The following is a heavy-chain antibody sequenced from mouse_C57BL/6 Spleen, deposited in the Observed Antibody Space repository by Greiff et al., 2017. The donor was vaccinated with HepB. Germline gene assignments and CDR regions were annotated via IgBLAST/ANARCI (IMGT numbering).Heavy chain of an antibody. CDR3: ARREYYGSSYGWYFDV. J-gene: IGHJ1*03. CDR2: IDPSDSYT. CDR1: GYTFTSYW. D-gene: IGHD1-1*01. V-gene: IGHV1-59*01. Sequence: QVQLQQPGAELVRPGTSVKLSCKASGYTFTSYWMHWVKQRPGQGLEWIGVIDPSDSYTNYNQKFKGKATLTVDTSSSTAYMQLSSLTSEDSAVYYCARREYYGSSYGWYFDVWGTGTTVTVSS.